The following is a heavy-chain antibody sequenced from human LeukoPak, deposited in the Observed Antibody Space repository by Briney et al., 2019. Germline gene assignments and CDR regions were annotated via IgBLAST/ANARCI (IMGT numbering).Heavy chain of an antibody. Sequence: GGSLRLSCAASGFTFSAYWMTWVRQAPREVLEWVAKIQQDGSHKHYVDSVKGRFTISRDNAKNSLYLQMNSLRAEDTAVYFCARDGYATGSHDYWGQGALVTVSS. V-gene: IGHV3-7*04. CDR3: ARDGYATGSHDY. CDR1: GFTFSAYW. J-gene: IGHJ4*02. D-gene: IGHD3-10*01. CDR2: IQQDGSHK.